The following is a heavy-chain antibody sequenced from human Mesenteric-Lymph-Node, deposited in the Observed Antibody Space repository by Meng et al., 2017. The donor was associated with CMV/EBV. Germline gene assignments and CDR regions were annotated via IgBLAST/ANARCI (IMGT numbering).Heavy chain of an antibody. CDR2: ISWNSGSI. J-gene: IGHJ6*02. V-gene: IGHV3-9*01. CDR3: ARDSTLYYTYGMDV. D-gene: IGHD3-10*01. CDR1: GFTFVDYA. Sequence: GGSLRLSCAASGFTFVDYAMHWVRQAPGKGLVWVSGISWNSGSIGYADSVKGRFTISRDNAKNSLYLQMNSLRAEDTAVYYCARDSTLYYTYGMDVWGQGTTVTVSS.